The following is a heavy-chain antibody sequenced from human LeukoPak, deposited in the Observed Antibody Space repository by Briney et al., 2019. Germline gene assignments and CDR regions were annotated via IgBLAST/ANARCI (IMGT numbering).Heavy chain of an antibody. CDR1: GGSISSYY. Sequence: SETLSLTCTVSGGSISSYYWSWIRQPPGKGLEWIGYIYYSGSTNYNPSLKSRVTISVDTSRNQFSLKLSSVTAADTAVYYCARVVVGSTSWYYYYYYYMDVWGKGTTVTISS. CDR3: ARVVVGSTSWYYYYYYYMDV. CDR2: IYYSGST. V-gene: IGHV4-59*01. D-gene: IGHD2-2*01. J-gene: IGHJ6*03.